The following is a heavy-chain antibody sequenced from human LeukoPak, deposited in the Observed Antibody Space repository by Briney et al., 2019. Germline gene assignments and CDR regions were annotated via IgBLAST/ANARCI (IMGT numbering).Heavy chain of an antibody. J-gene: IGHJ5*02. V-gene: IGHV4-61*02. Sequence: SETLSLTRTVSGGSISSGSYYWSWIRQPAGKGLEWIGRIYTSGSTNYNPSLKSRVTISVDTSKNQFSLKLSSVTAADTAVYYCARCVRHGAPAGFDPWGQGTLVTVSS. D-gene: IGHD1-26*01. CDR2: IYTSGST. CDR1: GGSISSGSYY. CDR3: ARCVRHGAPAGFDP.